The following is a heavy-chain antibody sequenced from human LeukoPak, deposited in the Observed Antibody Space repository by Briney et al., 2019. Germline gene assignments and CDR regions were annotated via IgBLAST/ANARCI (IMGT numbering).Heavy chain of an antibody. Sequence: SVKVSCKASGGTFSSYAISWVRQAPGQGLEWMGGIIPIFGTANYAQKFQGRVTITADESTSTAYMELSSLRSDDTAVYYCARDFGQQLSPSIWGQGTMVTVSS. D-gene: IGHD6-13*01. J-gene: IGHJ3*02. CDR2: IIPIFGTA. V-gene: IGHV1-69*13. CDR1: GGTFSSYA. CDR3: ARDFGQQLSPSI.